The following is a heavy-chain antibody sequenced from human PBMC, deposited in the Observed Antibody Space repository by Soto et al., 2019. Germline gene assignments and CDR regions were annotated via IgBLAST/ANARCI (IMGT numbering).Heavy chain of an antibody. D-gene: IGHD2-2*01. CDR1: GGSVSSGSYY. V-gene: IGHV4-61*01. CDR3: ARDLHCISTSCYGEDWFDP. Sequence: QVQLQESGPGLVKPSETLSLTCTVSGGSVSSGSYYWSWIRQPPGKGLEWIGYIYYSGSTNYNPSPRSPVTISVDTSKNQFSLKLSSVTAADTAVYYCARDLHCISTSCYGEDWFDPWGQGTLVTVSS. CDR2: IYYSGST. J-gene: IGHJ5*02.